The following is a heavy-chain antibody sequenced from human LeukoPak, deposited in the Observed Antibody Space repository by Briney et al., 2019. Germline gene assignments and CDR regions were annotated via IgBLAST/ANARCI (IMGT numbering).Heavy chain of an antibody. CDR1: GFTVSSNY. CDR2: IYSGGST. D-gene: IGHD2-2*01. Sequence: GGSLRLSCAASGFTVSSNYMSWVRQAPGKGLEWVSVIYSGGSTYYADSVKGRFTISRDNSKNTLYLQMNSLRAEDTAVYYCARSLRASFDAFDIWGQGTMVTVSS. V-gene: IGHV3-53*01. CDR3: ARSLRASFDAFDI. J-gene: IGHJ3*02.